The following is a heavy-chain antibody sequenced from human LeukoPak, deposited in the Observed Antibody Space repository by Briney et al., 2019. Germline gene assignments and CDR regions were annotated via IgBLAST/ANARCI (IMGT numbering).Heavy chain of an antibody. D-gene: IGHD5-18*01. V-gene: IGHV4-34*01. CDR1: GGSFSGYY. Sequence: SETLSLTCAVYGGSFSGYYWSWIRQPPGRGLEWIGEINHSGSTNYNPSLKSRVTISVDTSKNQFSLKLSSVTAADTAVYYCAFDTAMATGWGPGTLVTVSS. CDR2: INHSGST. CDR3: AFDTAMATG. J-gene: IGHJ4*02.